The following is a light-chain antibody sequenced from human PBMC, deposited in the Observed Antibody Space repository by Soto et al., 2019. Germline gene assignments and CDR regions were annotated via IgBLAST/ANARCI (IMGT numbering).Light chain of an antibody. Sequence: QSVLTQPASVSGSPGQSITISCTGTSSDVGSYNFVSWYQQHPGKAPKVMIYEGSKRPSGVSNRFSGSKSGNTASLTISGXQAEXEXXXYCCSYAGSSTWVFGTGTKLTVL. CDR1: SSDVGSYNF. V-gene: IGLV2-23*01. CDR2: EGS. J-gene: IGLJ1*01. CDR3: CSYAGSSTWV.